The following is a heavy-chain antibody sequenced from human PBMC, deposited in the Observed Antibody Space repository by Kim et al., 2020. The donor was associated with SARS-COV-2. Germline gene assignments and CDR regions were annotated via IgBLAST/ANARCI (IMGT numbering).Heavy chain of an antibody. V-gene: IGHV3-33*01. J-gene: IGHJ6*02. CDR3: VREYEPIAAAGRSYYGMDV. Sequence: GGSLRLSCAASGFTFSSYGMHWVRQAPGKGLEWVAVIWYDGSKKYYADSVKGRFTISRDNSKNTLYLQMNSLRAEDTAVYYCVREYEPIAAAGRSYYGMDVWGQGTTVTVS. CDR2: IWYDGSKK. D-gene: IGHD6-13*01. CDR1: GFTFSSYG.